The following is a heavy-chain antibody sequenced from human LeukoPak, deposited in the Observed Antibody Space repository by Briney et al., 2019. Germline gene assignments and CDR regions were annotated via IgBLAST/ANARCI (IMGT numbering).Heavy chain of an antibody. J-gene: IGHJ5*02. CDR1: GFTFSSYW. D-gene: IGHD3-16*01. V-gene: IGHV3-74*01. Sequence: GGSLRLSCAASGFTFSSYWMHWVRQAPGKGLVWVSRINTDGSSTSYADSVKGRFTISRDNAKNTLYLQMNSLRAEDTAVYYCARENEGGWFDPWGQGTLVTVSS. CDR2: INTDGSST. CDR3: ARENEGGWFDP.